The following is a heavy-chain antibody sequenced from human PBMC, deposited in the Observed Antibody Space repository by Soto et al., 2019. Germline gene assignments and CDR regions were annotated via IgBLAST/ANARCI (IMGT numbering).Heavy chain of an antibody. CDR2: ISSSSSTI. V-gene: IGHV3-48*02. D-gene: IGHD1-26*01. CDR3: ARGRGSCLVGATTLYFDY. Sequence: EVQLVESGGGLVQPGGSLRLSCAASGFTFSNYNMNWVRQAPGKGLEWVSYISSSSSTIDYADSVKGRFTISRDSAKNSLYLQMNSLRDEDTAVYYCARGRGSCLVGATTLYFDYWGLGTLVTVSS. CDR1: GFTFSNYN. J-gene: IGHJ4*02.